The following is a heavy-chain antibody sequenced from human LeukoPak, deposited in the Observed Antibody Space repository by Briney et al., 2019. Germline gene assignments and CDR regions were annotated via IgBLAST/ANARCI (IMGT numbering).Heavy chain of an antibody. D-gene: IGHD2-8*01. CDR3: AREGVSYAFDI. V-gene: IGHV4-59*01. Sequence: SETLSLTCTVSGVSISSYYWSWLRQPPGKGLEWIGYIYNSGSTNLNPSLKSRVTISVDTSRNHFSLKLSSVTAADTALYYCAREGVSYAFDIWGQGTMVAVSS. CDR2: IYNSGST. J-gene: IGHJ3*02. CDR1: GVSISSYY.